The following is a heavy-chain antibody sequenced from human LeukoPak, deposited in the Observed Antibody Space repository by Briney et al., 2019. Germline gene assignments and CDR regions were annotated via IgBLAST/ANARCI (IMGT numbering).Heavy chain of an antibody. D-gene: IGHD3-3*01. V-gene: IGHV4-34*01. J-gene: IGHJ6*02. CDR2: INHSGST. Sequence: SETLSLTCAVYGGSFSGYYWSWIRQPPGKGLEWIGEINHSGSTNYNPSLKSRVTISVDTSKNQFSLKLSSVTAADTAVYYCARFGDYDFWSGYSGGYGMDVWGQGTTVTVSS. CDR3: ARFGDYDFWSGYSGGYGMDV. CDR1: GGSFSGYY.